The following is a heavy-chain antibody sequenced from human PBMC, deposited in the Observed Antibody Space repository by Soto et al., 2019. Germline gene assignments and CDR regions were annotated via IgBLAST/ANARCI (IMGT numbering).Heavy chain of an antibody. CDR1: RLPIDSYY. CDR3: AREPVI. V-gene: IGHV4-59*12. J-gene: IGHJ4*02. CDR2: IYYSGST. D-gene: IGHD3-10*01. Sequence: PSVPIPLTCIVCRLPIDSYYWSWIRQPPGKGLEWIGYIYYSGSTNYNPSLKSRVTISVDTSKNQFSLKLSSVTAADTAVYYCAREPVIWGQGTLVTVS.